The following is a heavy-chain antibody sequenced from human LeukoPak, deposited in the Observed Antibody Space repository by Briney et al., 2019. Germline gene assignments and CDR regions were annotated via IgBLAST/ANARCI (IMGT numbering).Heavy chain of an antibody. CDR3: ARGVAARQLVYFQH. V-gene: IGHV4-38-2*02. CDR2: TYHSGST. D-gene: IGHD6-6*01. CDR1: GYPISSGYY. J-gene: IGHJ1*01. Sequence: PSETLSLTCTVSGYPISSGYYWGWIRQPPGKGLEWIGSTYHSGSTYYNPSLKSRVTISVDTSKNQFSLKLSSVTAADTAVYYCARGVAARQLVYFQHWGQGTLVTVSS.